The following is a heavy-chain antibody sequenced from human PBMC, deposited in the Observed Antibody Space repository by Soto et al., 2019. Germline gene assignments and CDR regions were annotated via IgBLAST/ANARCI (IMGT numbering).Heavy chain of an antibody. CDR2: ISSTSSYI. D-gene: IGHD3-16*01. CDR1: GFTFSSYT. Sequence: PGGSLRLSCAASGFTFSSYTMDWVRQAPGKGLKWVSSISSTSSYIYYADSVRGRFTISRDNTKNSLYLQMNSLRAEDTAVYYCARARFASRDAFDIWGQGTMVTVSS. CDR3: ARARFASRDAFDI. V-gene: IGHV3-21*06. J-gene: IGHJ3*02.